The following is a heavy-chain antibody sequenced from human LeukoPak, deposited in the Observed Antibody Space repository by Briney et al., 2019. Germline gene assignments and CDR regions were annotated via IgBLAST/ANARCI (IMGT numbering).Heavy chain of an antibody. D-gene: IGHD7-27*01. CDR3: ARSELGYYYYYMDV. CDR2: ISSSSSYI. J-gene: IGHJ6*03. V-gene: IGHV3-21*01. Sequence: GGSLRLSCAASGFTFSSYSMNRVRQAPGKGLEWVSSISSSSSYIYYADSVKGRFTISRDNAKNSLYLQMNSLRAEDTGVYYCARSELGYYYYYMDVWGKGTTVTVSS. CDR1: GFTFSSYS.